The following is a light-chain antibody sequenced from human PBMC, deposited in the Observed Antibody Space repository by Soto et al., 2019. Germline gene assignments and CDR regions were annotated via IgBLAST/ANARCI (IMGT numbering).Light chain of an antibody. CDR3: QQRSNWPPT. Sequence: EIVLTQSPGTLSLSRLARSTHXIKASQSVSRYLAWYQQKPGQAPRLLIYDATNRATGIAPRFRGSGSGTDFTLTISSVEPEDFAVYICQQRSNWPPTFGQGTRLEI. CDR2: DAT. J-gene: IGKJ5*01. V-gene: IGKV3-11*01. CDR1: QSVSRY.